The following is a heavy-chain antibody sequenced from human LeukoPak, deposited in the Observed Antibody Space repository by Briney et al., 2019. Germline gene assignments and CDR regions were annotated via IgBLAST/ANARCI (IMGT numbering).Heavy chain of an antibody. D-gene: IGHD3-22*01. Sequence: VKPSETLSLTCTVSGGSISSYYWTWIRQSPGRGLDWIGYIYYSGSTNYNPSLKSRVTISIDTSKNQFSLRLSSVTAADTAVYYCARGESSGSNWFDPWGQGTLVTVSS. V-gene: IGHV4-59*01. CDR2: IYYSGST. J-gene: IGHJ5*02. CDR1: GGSISSYY. CDR3: ARGESSGSNWFDP.